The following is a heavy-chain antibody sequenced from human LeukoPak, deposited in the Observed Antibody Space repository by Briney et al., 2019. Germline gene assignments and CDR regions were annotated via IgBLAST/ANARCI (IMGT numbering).Heavy chain of an antibody. CDR1: GGSISSGSYY. D-gene: IGHD6-13*01. CDR2: IYTSGST. V-gene: IGHV4-61*02. J-gene: IGHJ3*02. CDR3: ARDLPTLIAAASI. Sequence: ASETLSLTCTVSGGSISSGSYYWSWIRQPAGKGLEWIGRIYTSGSTNYNPSLKSRVTISVDTSKNQFSLKLSSVTAADTAVYYCARDLPTLIAAASIWGQGTMVTVSS.